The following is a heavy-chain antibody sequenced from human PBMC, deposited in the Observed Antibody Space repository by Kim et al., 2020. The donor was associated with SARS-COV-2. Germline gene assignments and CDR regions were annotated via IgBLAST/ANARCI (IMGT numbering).Heavy chain of an antibody. CDR3: AREDYDSSGYYSSPAEYFQH. V-gene: IGHV4-4*07. Sequence: SETLSLTCTVSGGSISSYYWSWIRQPAGKGLEWIGRIYTSGSTNYNPSLKSRVTMSVDTSKNQFSLKLSSVTAADTAVYYCAREDYDSSGYYSSPAEYFQHWGQGTLVTVSS. J-gene: IGHJ1*01. D-gene: IGHD3-22*01. CDR1: GGSISSYY. CDR2: IYTSGST.